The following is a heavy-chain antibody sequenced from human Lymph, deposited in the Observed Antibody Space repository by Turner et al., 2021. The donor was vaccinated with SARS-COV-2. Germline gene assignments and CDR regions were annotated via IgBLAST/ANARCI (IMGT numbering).Heavy chain of an antibody. CDR2: ISYDGSNK. CDR1: GFTFNHYL. J-gene: IGHJ4*02. Sequence: QVQRVESGGVVVQPGRSLILSCAASGFTFNHYLMPWVRQAPGKRLELVAVISYDGSNKYYADSVKGGLTISRDNSKNTLYLQMNSLRAEDTAVYYCARDSSGSGTLDYWGQGTMVTVSS. CDR3: ARDSSGSGTLDY. D-gene: IGHD3-10*01. V-gene: IGHV3-30*04.